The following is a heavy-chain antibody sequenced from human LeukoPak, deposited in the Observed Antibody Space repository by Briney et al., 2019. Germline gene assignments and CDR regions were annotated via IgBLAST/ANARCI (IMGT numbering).Heavy chain of an antibody. CDR2: INHSGST. CDR3: ARHRYSSSWYPPVDHKKTYYFDY. J-gene: IGHJ4*02. CDR1: GGSFSGYY. Sequence: SETLSLTCAVYGGSFSGYYWSWIRQPPGKGLEWIGEINHSGSTNYNPSLKSRVTISVGTSKNQFSLKLSSVTAADTAVYYCARHRYSSSWYPPVDHKKTYYFDYWGQGTLVTVSS. V-gene: IGHV4-34*01. D-gene: IGHD6-13*01.